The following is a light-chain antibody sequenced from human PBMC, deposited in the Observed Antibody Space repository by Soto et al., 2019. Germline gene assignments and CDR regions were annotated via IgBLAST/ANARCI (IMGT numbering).Light chain of an antibody. CDR3: LQDYSWPWT. J-gene: IGKJ1*01. V-gene: IGKV1-6*01. CDR1: QDVRNY. Sequence: AIQMNQSPSSLSASVGARLTITCRASQDVRNYVGWYQQKPGKAPKFLIYGAFSLETGIPSRFSGSGYGTEFTLTINSLLPEDFATYFCLQDYSWPWTFGQGTKVEV. CDR2: GAF.